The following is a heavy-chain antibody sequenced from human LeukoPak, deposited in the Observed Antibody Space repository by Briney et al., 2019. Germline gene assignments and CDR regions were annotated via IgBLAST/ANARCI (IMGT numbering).Heavy chain of an antibody. Sequence: ASVKVSCKVSVYTLTELSMHWVRQAPGKGLEWMGGFDPEDGETIYAQKFQGRVTMTEDTSTDTAYMELSSLRFEDTAVYYCATAGLERWFDPWGQGTLVTVSS. CDR2: FDPEDGET. CDR3: ATAGLERWFDP. J-gene: IGHJ5*02. D-gene: IGHD1-1*01. V-gene: IGHV1-24*01. CDR1: VYTLTELS.